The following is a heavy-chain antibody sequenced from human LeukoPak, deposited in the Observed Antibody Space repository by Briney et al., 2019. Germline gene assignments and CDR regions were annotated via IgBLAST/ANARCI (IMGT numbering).Heavy chain of an antibody. CDR1: GFTVSSNY. D-gene: IGHD1-1*01. Sequence: GGSLRLSCAASGFTVSSNYMSWVRQAPGKGLESVSVIYSGGSTYYADSVKGRFTISRDNSKNTLYLQMNGLRAEDTAVYYCARDGRTGSFDYWGQGTLITVSS. V-gene: IGHV3-53*01. CDR3: ARDGRTGSFDY. J-gene: IGHJ4*02. CDR2: IYSGGST.